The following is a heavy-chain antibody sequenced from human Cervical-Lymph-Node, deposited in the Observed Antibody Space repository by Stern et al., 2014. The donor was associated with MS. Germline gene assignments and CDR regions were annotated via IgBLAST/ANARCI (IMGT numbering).Heavy chain of an antibody. D-gene: IGHD4-17*01. J-gene: IGHJ3*02. CDR1: GVPFNGHG. CDR2: GWYNGRNK. V-gene: IGHV3-33*01. Sequence: VQLVESGGGVVQPGRSLRLLCAASGVPFNGHGMHWVRQAPGTGLEWVAMGWYNGRNKYYADSVEGRFTISRDDSKDTVYLEINGLRGEDTAIYFCARWNGDYDAYDIWGQGTVVTVSS. CDR3: ARWNGDYDAYDI.